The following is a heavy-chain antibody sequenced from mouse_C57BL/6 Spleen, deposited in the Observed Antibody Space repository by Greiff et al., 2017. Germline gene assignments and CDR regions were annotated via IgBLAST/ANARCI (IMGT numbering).Heavy chain of an antibody. CDR1: GFTFSDYG. D-gene: IGHD1-1*01. CDR2: ISSGSSTI. Sequence: EVHLVESGGGLVKPGGSLKLSCAASGFTFSDYGMHWVRQAPEKGLEWVAYISSGSSTIYYADTVKGRFTISRDNAKNTLFLQMTSLRSEETAMYYCEIRGSSYYAMDYWGQGTSVTVSS. V-gene: IGHV5-17*01. J-gene: IGHJ4*01. CDR3: EIRGSSYYAMDY.